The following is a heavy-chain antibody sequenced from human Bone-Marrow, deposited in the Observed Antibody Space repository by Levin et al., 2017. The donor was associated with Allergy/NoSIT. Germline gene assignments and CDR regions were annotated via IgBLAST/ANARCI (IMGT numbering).Heavy chain of an antibody. CDR2: IIPIFGTA. D-gene: IGHD1-7*01. J-gene: IGHJ3*02. CDR3: ARITGTTDDDAFDI. V-gene: IGHV1-69*06. Sequence: SVKVSCKASGGTFSSYAISWVRQAPGQGLEWMGGIIPIFGTANYAQKFQGRVTITADKSTSTAYMELSSLRSEDTAVYYCARITGTTDDDAFDIWGQGTMVTVSS. CDR1: GGTFSSYA.